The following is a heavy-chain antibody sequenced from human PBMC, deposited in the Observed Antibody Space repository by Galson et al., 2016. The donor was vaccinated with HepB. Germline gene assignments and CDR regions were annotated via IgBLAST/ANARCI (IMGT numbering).Heavy chain of an antibody. J-gene: IGHJ4*02. V-gene: IGHV3-7*01. CDR3: ASSGGTWFSAH. CDR2: IKQDGSEK. D-gene: IGHD3-10*01. CDR1: GFTFHTYW. Sequence: SLRLSCAASGFTFHTYWMSWVRQAPGKGLEWVANIKQDGSEKYYVGSVRGRFTISRDNANNSLHLQMNSLRAEDTAVYYCASSGGTWFSAHWGQGTLVTVSS.